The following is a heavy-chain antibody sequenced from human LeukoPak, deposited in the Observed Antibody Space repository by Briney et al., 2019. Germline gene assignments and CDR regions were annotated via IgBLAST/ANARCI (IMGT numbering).Heavy chain of an antibody. CDR1: GGSISSSRYY. CDR3: ARRDYYDTSGYTFDY. CDR2: IYYSGST. D-gene: IGHD3-22*01. V-gene: IGHV4-39*01. Sequence: PSETLSLTCAVSGGSISSSRYYWGWIRQPPGKGLGWIGSIYYSGSTYYSPSLKSRVTISVDTSKKQFSLKLSSVTAADTAVYYCARRDYYDTSGYTFDYWGQGTLVTVSS. J-gene: IGHJ4*02.